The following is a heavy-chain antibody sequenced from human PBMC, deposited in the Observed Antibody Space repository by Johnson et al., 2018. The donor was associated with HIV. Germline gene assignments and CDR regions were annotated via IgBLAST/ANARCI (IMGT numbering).Heavy chain of an antibody. D-gene: IGHD3-10*01. CDR1: GFTFSNYA. J-gene: IGHJ3*02. V-gene: IGHV3-30-3*01. CDR2: ISYDGSNK. CDR3: AREGFWGSGSYYNPDAFDI. Sequence: VQLVESGGGVVQPGRSLRLSCAASGFTFSNYAMHWVRQAPGKGLEWVAVISYDGSNKYYADSVKGRFTISRDNSKNTLYLQMNSLRAEDTAVYYCAREGFWGSGSYYNPDAFDIWGQGTMVTVSS.